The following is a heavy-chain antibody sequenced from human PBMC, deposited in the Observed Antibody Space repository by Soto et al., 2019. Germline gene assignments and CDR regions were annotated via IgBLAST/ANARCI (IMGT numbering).Heavy chain of an antibody. J-gene: IGHJ4*02. Sequence: GGSLRLSCAASGFSFSISPMHWVRQAPGKGPEWVALISYDGTNKFYADSVKGRFTISRGNSKSTLYLQVDSLRPEDAAVYYCARDPKTSGGQHWAFNYFDSWAREPWSPSPQ. V-gene: IGHV3-30-3*01. CDR1: GFSFSISP. CDR3: ARDPKTSGGQHWAFNYFDS. D-gene: IGHD7-27*01. CDR2: ISYDGTNK.